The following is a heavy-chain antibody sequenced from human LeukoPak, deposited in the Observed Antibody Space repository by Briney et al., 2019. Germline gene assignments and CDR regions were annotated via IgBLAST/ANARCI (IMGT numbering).Heavy chain of an antibody. Sequence: ASVKVSCKASGYTFTSYYMHWVRQAPGQGLEWMGIINPSGGSTSYAQKFQGRVTMTRDMSTSTVYMELSSLRSEDTAVYYCARRTYYYDSSGYPNWFDPWGQGTLVTVSS. CDR1: GYTFTSYY. D-gene: IGHD3-22*01. V-gene: IGHV1-46*01. CDR3: ARRTYYYDSSGYPNWFDP. J-gene: IGHJ5*02. CDR2: INPSGGST.